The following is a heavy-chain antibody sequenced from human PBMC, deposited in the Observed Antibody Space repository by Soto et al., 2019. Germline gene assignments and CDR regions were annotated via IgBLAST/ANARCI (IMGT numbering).Heavy chain of an antibody. J-gene: IGHJ5*02. D-gene: IGHD3-10*01. V-gene: IGHV1-2*04. Sequence: ASVKVSCKASGYTFTRYYMHWVRQAPGQGLEWMGWINPNSGGTNYAQKFQGWVTMTRDTSISTAYMELSRLRSDDTAVYYCARGTRVRGPSSAYNWFDPWGQGTLVTVSS. CDR2: INPNSGGT. CDR1: GYTFTRYY. CDR3: ARGTRVRGPSSAYNWFDP.